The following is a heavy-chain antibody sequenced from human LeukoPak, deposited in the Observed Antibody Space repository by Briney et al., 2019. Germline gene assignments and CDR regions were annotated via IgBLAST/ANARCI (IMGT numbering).Heavy chain of an antibody. CDR1: GGTFSSYT. CDR2: IIPILGIA. D-gene: IGHD6-6*01. Sequence: SVKVSCKASGGTFSSYTISWVRQAPGQGLEWMGRIIPILGIANYAQKFQGRVTMTRDTSTSTVYMEVSSLRSQDRAVYYCARGGSSSEFDYWGQGTLVTVSS. CDR3: ARGGSSSEFDY. J-gene: IGHJ4*02. V-gene: IGHV1-69*02.